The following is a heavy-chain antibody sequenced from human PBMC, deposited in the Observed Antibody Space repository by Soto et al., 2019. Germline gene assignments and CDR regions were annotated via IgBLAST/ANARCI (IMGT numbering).Heavy chain of an antibody. CDR3: GRGGSDSPMAPGY. CDR1: GFTFSSYW. D-gene: IGHD5-18*01. CDR2: INPDGSAT. V-gene: IGHV3-74*01. J-gene: IGHJ4*02. Sequence: RLSCAASGFTFSSYWMHWVRQAPGKGLVWVSRINPDGSATNYADSVKGRFTISRDNAKNTLYLQMNSLRAEDTAVFYCGRGGSDSPMAPGYWGQGTLVTVSS.